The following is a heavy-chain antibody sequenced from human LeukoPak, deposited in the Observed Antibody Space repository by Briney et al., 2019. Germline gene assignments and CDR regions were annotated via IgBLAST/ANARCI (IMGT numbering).Heavy chain of an antibody. D-gene: IGHD3-16*01. J-gene: IGHJ4*02. Sequence: SETLSLTCAVSGGSISSGGYCWGWVRQPPGRGREWIGYIYHSGSTYYNPSLKSRVTISVDTSKNQFTLKLSSVTAADTAVYYCARGRYGWLPFDYWGQGTLVTVSS. V-gene: IGHV4-30-2*01. CDR3: ARGRYGWLPFDY. CDR2: IYHSGST. CDR1: GGSISSGGYC.